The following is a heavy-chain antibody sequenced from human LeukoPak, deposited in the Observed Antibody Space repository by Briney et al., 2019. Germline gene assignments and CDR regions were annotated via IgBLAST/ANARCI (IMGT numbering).Heavy chain of an antibody. D-gene: IGHD4-17*01. Sequence: GGSLRLSCAASGFAFSNYWMNWVRQAPGKGLEWIGRIRLRTDGGTTEYAAAVKGRFTISRDDSQNTLYMQMNSLKTEDTALYYCTTGPGEHSDLWGQGTLGTVSS. CDR3: TTGPGEHSDL. CDR2: IRLRTDGGTT. J-gene: IGHJ5*02. V-gene: IGHV3-15*01. CDR1: GFAFSNYW.